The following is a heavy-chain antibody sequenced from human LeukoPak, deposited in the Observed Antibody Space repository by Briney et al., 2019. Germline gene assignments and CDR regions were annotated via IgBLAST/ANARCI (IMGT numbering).Heavy chain of an antibody. J-gene: IGHJ3*01. CDR2: ISYDGSNK. Sequence: PGGSLRLSCAASGFTFSSYAMHWVRQAPGKGLEWVAVISYDGSNKYYADSVKGRFAISRDNSKNMLFLEMNSLRTEDTAVYYCAKDWRWKNNIMAFNVWGQGTVVTVSS. V-gene: IGHV3-30*09. D-gene: IGHD1/OR15-1a*01. CDR3: AKDWRWKNNIMAFNV. CDR1: GFTFSSYA.